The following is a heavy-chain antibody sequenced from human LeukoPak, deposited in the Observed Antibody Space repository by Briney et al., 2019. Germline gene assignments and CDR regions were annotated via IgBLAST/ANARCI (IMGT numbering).Heavy chain of an antibody. CDR3: ARVGVVVVPAAIGGYWFDP. D-gene: IGHD2-2*01. CDR1: EGSFNSYP. Sequence: ASVKVSCKASEGSFNSYPLSWVRQAPGQGLEWMGRIIPIISITDYAQKFQGRITITADKSTYTVYMELSRLRSDDTAVYYCARVGVVVVPAAIGGYWFDPWGQGTLVTVSS. CDR2: IIPIISIT. J-gene: IGHJ5*02. V-gene: IGHV1-69*04.